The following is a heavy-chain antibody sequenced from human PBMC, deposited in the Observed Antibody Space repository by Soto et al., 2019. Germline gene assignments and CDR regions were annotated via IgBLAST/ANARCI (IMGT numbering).Heavy chain of an antibody. D-gene: IGHD2-15*01. CDR3: TRGGAYCSGGSCYPDY. CDR1: GFTFGDYA. CDR2: IRSKAYGGTT. J-gene: IGHJ4*01. Sequence: PGGSLRLSCTASGFTFGDYAMSWFRQAPGKGLKRVGFIRSKAYGGTTEYDASVKGRFTISRDDSKSIAYLQMNSLKTEDTAVYYCTRGGAYCSGGSCYPDYWGHGTLVTVSS. V-gene: IGHV3-49*03.